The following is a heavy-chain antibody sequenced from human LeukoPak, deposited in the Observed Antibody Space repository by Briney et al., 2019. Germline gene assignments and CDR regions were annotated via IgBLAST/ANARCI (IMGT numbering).Heavy chain of an antibody. CDR1: GFTFSSYD. Sequence: GGSLRLSCAASGFTFSSYDMHWVRQATGKGLEWVSAIGTAGDTYYPGSVKGRFTISRENAKNSLYLQMNSLRAGDTAVYYCARARVGATNYYFDYWGQGTLVTVSS. CDR3: ARARVGATNYYFDY. D-gene: IGHD1-26*01. CDR2: IGTAGDT. J-gene: IGHJ4*02. V-gene: IGHV3-13*01.